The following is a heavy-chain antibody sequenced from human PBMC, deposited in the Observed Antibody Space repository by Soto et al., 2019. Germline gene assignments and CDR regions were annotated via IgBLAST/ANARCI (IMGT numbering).Heavy chain of an antibody. CDR1: GFTFDDYT. V-gene: IGHV3-43*01. CDR3: AKGYGPAYYYYGMDV. J-gene: IGHJ6*02. Sequence: GGSLRLSCAASGFTFDDYTMHWVRQAPGKGLGWVSPISWDGGSTYYADSVKGRFTISRDNSKNSLYLQMNSLRTEDTALYYCAKGYGPAYYYYGMDVWGQGTTVTVSS. CDR2: ISWDGGST. D-gene: IGHD1-1*01.